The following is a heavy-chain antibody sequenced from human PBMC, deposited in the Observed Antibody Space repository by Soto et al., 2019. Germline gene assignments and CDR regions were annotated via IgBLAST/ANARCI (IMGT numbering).Heavy chain of an antibody. D-gene: IGHD3-22*01. CDR2: IIPIFGTA. V-gene: IGHV1-69*13. J-gene: IGHJ4*02. CDR1: GGTFSSYA. Sequence: SVKVSCKASGGTFSSYAISWVRQAPGQGLEWMGGIIPIFGTANYAQKFQGRVTITADESTSTAYMELSGLRSEDTAVYYCARAPLYYYDSSGPPPLDYWGQGTLVTVSS. CDR3: ARAPLYYYDSSGPPPLDY.